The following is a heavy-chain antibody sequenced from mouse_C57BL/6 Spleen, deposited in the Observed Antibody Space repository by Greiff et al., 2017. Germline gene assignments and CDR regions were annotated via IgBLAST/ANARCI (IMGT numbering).Heavy chain of an antibody. D-gene: IGHD2-4*01. Sequence: VQLKQSGPELVKPGASVKISCKASGYSFPGYYLNWVKQSPEKSLEWIGEINPSTGVTTYNQKFKAKATLTVDKSSSTAYMQLKSLTSEDSAVYYCARRGYDYDVAWFAYWGQGTLVTVSA. CDR3: ARRGYDYDVAWFAY. V-gene: IGHV1-42*01. CDR2: INPSTGVT. CDR1: GYSFPGYY. J-gene: IGHJ3*01.